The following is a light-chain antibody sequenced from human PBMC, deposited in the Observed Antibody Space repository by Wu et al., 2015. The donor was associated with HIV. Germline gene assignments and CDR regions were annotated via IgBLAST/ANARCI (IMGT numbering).Light chain of an antibody. CDR3: HQYGSSPGT. CDR2: DAS. V-gene: IGKV3-20*01. J-gene: IGKJ2*01. CDR1: QSVSSNF. Sequence: EIVLTQSPGTLSLSPGERTSLSCRASQSVSSNFLAWYQQTPGQAPRLLIYDASRRATGIPDRFSGSGSGTDFTLTISRLEPEDFAVYYCHQYGSSPGTFGQGTKLETK.